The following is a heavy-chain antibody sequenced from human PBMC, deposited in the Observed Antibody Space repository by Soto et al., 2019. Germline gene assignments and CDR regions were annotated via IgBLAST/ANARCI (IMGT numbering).Heavy chain of an antibody. Sequence: ASETLSLTCTVSGGSINSSTYYWAWIRQPPGKGLEWIGDIYYTGSTSYNPSLRSRVTISVDTSKNQFSLKLRSVTAADAAVYYCARRRSSWQPLNWFDPWGQGTLVTVSS. CDR2: IYYTGST. CDR1: GGSINSSTYY. CDR3: ARRRSSWQPLNWFDP. V-gene: IGHV4-39*01. D-gene: IGHD6-13*01. J-gene: IGHJ5*02.